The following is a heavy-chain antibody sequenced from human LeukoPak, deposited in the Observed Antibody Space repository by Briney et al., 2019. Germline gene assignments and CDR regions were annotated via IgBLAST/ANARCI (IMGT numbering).Heavy chain of an antibody. V-gene: IGHV1-18*01. CDR2: ISAYNGNT. Sequence: ASVKVSCKASGYTFTSYGISWVRQAPGQGLEWMGWISAYNGNTNYAQKLQGRVTMTTDTSTSTAYMELRSLRSDDPAVYYCARESRASTTGTTEYDYWGQGTLVTVSS. D-gene: IGHD1-1*01. J-gene: IGHJ4*02. CDR1: GYTFTSYG. CDR3: ARESRASTTGTTEYDY.